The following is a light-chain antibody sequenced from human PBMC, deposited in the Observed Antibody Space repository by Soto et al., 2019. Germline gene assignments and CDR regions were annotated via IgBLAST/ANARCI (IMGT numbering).Light chain of an antibody. CDR3: QQSYSAPYT. V-gene: IGKV1-39*01. CDR2: GAA. CDR1: QNIDRY. J-gene: IGKJ2*01. Sequence: DIQMTQSPSSLSASVGDRVSISCRTSQNIDRYLNWYQQKPGKAPHVLISGAASLQSGVPSRFSGSGSGTEFTLSISSLQPEDFATYFCQQSYSAPYTFGQGTRLEI.